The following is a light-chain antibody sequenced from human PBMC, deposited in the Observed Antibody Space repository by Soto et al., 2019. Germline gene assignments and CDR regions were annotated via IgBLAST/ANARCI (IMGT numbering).Light chain of an antibody. CDR3: LLDYSYFWA. V-gene: IGKV1-6*01. CDR2: AAS. J-gene: IGKJ1*01. Sequence: IQMTHSPSTLSSSVGDRATITCRASQIISNYVNWYQQKPGKVPKLLIYAASTLQSGVPSRFSGSGSGRDFTLTISSLQTEDFATYYCLLDYSYFWAFGQGNKV. CDR1: QIISNY.